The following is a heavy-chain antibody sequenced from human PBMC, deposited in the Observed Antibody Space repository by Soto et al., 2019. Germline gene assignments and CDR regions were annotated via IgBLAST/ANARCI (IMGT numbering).Heavy chain of an antibody. Sequence: QVQLVQSGAEVKKPGSSVKVSCKASGGTFSSYAISWVRQAPGQGLEWMGGIIPIFGTANYAQKFQGRVTITAAESTSTAYMELSSLRSEDTAVYYCARDRYFDWLSRAARYFDLWGRGTLVTVSS. D-gene: IGHD3-9*01. CDR3: ARDRYFDWLSRAARYFDL. J-gene: IGHJ2*01. CDR1: GGTFSSYA. V-gene: IGHV1-69*01. CDR2: IIPIFGTA.